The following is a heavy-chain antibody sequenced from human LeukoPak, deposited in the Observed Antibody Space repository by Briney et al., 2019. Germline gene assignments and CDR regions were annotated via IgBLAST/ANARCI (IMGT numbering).Heavy chain of an antibody. V-gene: IGHV4-59*01. CDR1: GGSISSYY. Sequence: SEPLSLACTVSGGSISSYYWSWLRQPPGKGLEWIGYIYYSGNTNYNPSLKSRVTMSVDTSKNQFSLKLNSVTAADTAVYYCARDIVGVTRAFGYWGQGTLATVSS. D-gene: IGHD1-26*01. CDR3: ARDIVGVTRAFGY. J-gene: IGHJ4*02. CDR2: IYYSGNT.